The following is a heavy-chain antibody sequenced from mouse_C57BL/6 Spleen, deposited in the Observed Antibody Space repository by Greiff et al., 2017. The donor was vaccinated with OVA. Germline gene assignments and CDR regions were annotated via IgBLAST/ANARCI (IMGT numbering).Heavy chain of an antibody. D-gene: IGHD1-1*01. J-gene: IGHJ1*03. V-gene: IGHV5-6*02. CDR3: ARPPFITTVVEGYFDV. CDR2: ISSGGSYT. Sequence: DVKLVESGGDLVKPGGSLKLSCAASGFTFSSYGMSWVRQTPDKRLEWVATISSGGSYTYYPDSVKGRFTISRDNAKNTLYLQMSSLKSEDTAMYYCARPPFITTVVEGYFDVWGTGTTVTVSS. CDR1: GFTFSSYG.